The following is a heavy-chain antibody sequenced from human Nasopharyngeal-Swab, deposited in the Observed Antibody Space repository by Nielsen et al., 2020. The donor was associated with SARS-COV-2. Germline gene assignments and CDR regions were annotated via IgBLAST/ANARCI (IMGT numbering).Heavy chain of an antibody. CDR3: ARGAGTPHNWNYDY. CDR2: IKQDGSEK. D-gene: IGHD1-7*01. CDR1: GFTFSSYW. Sequence: GESLKISCAASGFTFSSYWMSWVRQAPGKGLEWVANIKQDGSEKYYVDSVKGRFTISRDNAKNSLYLQMNSLRAEDTAVYYCARGAGTPHNWNYDYWGQGTLVTVSS. V-gene: IGHV3-7*03. J-gene: IGHJ4*02.